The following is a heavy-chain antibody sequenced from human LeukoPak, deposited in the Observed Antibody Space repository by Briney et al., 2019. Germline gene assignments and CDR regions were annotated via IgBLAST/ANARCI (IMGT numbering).Heavy chain of an antibody. CDR2: INPNSGGT. Sequence: ASVKVSCKASGYTFTGYYMHWVRQAPGQGLEWMGWINPNSGGTNYAQKFQGWVTMTRDTSISTAYMELSRLRSDDTAVYYCARATFDHYCSSTSCKVAWFDPWGRGTLVTVSS. J-gene: IGHJ5*02. CDR1: GYTFTGYY. V-gene: IGHV1-2*04. D-gene: IGHD2-2*01. CDR3: ARATFDHYCSSTSCKVAWFDP.